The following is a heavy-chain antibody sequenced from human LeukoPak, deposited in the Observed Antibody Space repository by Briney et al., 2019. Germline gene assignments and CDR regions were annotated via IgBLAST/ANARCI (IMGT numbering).Heavy chain of an antibody. J-gene: IGHJ6*02. Sequence: GGSLRLSCAASGFTFSSYSMNWVRQAPGKGLEWVSSISRSSSYIYYADSVKGRFTISRDNAKNSLYLQMNSLRAEDTAVDYGAGMADSDFWSGYYYYYYGLDVWGQGTPVTVSS. CDR1: GFTFSSYS. D-gene: IGHD3-3*01. V-gene: IGHV3-21*01. CDR3: AGMADSDFWSGYYYYYYGLDV. CDR2: ISRSSSYI.